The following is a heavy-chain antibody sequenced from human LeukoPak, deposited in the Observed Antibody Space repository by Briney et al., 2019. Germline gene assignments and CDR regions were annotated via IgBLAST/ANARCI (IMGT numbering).Heavy chain of an antibody. CDR2: INHSGST. V-gene: IGHV4-34*01. D-gene: IGHD4-17*01. CDR3: AGNGDANIDY. Sequence: SETLSLTCAVYGGSFSGYYWSWIRQPPGKGLEWIGEINHSGSTNYNPSLKSRATISVDTSKNQFSLKLSSVTAADTAVYYCAGNGDANIDYWGQGTLVTVSS. J-gene: IGHJ4*02. CDR1: GGSFSGYY.